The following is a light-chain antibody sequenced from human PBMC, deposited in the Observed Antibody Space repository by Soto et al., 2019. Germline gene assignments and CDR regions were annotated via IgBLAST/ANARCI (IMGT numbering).Light chain of an antibody. J-gene: IGKJ3*01. CDR2: CAS. CDR1: QSVSSN. Sequence: EIVMTQSPATLSVSPGERANLSCRASQSVSSNLAWYLQKPGQAPRLVIYCASTRATGSPARFSGSGSGTEFTLTISRLQSEDFAVYYCPQYNNWPLTFGPGNKVDIK. CDR3: PQYNNWPLT. V-gene: IGKV3-15*01.